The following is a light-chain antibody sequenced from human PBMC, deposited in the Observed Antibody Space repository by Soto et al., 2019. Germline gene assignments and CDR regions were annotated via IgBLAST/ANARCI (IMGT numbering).Light chain of an antibody. J-gene: IGLJ3*02. V-gene: IGLV2-14*01. CDR3: SSYTSNNTWV. Sequence: QSVLTQPAYVSGSPGQSITVSCTGASSDVGGYNYVSWYQQHPGKAPKLMIYDVTNRPSGVSDRFSGSKSGNTASLTISGLQAEDEAHYYCSSYTSNNTWVFGGGTKLTVL. CDR2: DVT. CDR1: SSDVGGYNY.